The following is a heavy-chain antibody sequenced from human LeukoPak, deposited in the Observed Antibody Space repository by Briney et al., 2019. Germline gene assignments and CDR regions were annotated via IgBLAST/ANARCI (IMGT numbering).Heavy chain of an antibody. Sequence: ASVKVSCKVSGYTLTELSMHWVRQAPGKGLEWMGGFDPEDGETIYAQKFQGRVTTTEDTSTDTAYMELSSLRSEDTAVYYCATGLSREAWFDPWGQGTLDTVSS. D-gene: IGHD2-2*01. CDR2: FDPEDGET. J-gene: IGHJ5*02. V-gene: IGHV1-24*01. CDR3: ATGLSREAWFDP. CDR1: GYTLTELS.